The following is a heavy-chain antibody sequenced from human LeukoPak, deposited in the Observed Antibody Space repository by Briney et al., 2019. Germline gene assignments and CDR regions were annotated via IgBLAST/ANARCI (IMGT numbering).Heavy chain of an antibody. CDR2: IDPSDSYT. CDR3: ARVTRGYCSGGSCYSVAWFDP. Sequence: GESLKISCKGSGYSSTSYWISWVRQMPGKGLEWMGRIDPSDSYTNYSPSFQGHVTISADKSISTAYLQWSSLKASDTAMYYCARVTRGYCSGGSCYSVAWFDPWGQGTLVTVSS. CDR1: GYSSTSYW. D-gene: IGHD2-15*01. J-gene: IGHJ5*02. V-gene: IGHV5-10-1*01.